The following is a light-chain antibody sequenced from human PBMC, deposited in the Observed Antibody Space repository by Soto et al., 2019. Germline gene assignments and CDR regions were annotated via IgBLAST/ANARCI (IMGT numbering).Light chain of an antibody. CDR1: QSISSW. J-gene: IGKJ1*01. CDR2: DAS. V-gene: IGKV1-5*01. Sequence: DIQMAQSPSTLSASVGDRVIITCRASQSISSWLAWYQQKPGKAPKLLIFDASTLESGVLSRFSGSGSGTEFTLTISSLQPDDFATYYCQQYHDLWTFGQGTKVEI. CDR3: QQYHDLWT.